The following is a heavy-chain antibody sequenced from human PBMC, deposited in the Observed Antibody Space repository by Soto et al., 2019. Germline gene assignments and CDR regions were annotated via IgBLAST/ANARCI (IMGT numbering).Heavy chain of an antibody. D-gene: IGHD2-2*02. V-gene: IGHV1-3*05. J-gene: IGHJ6*02. CDR3: ARESVYTVYYYYYGMDV. CDR1: GYTFTSYA. Sequence: QVQLVQSGAEEKKPGDSVKVSCKASGYTFTSYAMHWVRQAPGQRLEWMGWINAGNGNTKYSQKFQGRVTITRDTSASTAYMELSSLRSEDTAVYYCARESVYTVYYYYYGMDVWGQGTTVTVSS. CDR2: INAGNGNT.